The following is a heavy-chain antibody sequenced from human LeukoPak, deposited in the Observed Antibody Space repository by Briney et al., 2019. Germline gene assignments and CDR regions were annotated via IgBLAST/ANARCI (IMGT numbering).Heavy chain of an antibody. CDR3: ARDRSQAFDY. CDR1: GFTFSSYA. J-gene: IGHJ4*02. CDR2: ISYDGSNK. V-gene: IGHV3-30*04. Sequence: GGCLRLSCAASGFTFSSYAMHWVRQAPGKGLEWVAVISYDGSNKYYADSVKGRFTISRDNSKNTLYLQMNSLRAEDTAVYYCARDRSQAFDYWGQGTLVTVSS.